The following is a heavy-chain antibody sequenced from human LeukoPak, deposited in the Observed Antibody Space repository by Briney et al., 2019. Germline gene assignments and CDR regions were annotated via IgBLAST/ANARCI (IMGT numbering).Heavy chain of an antibody. D-gene: IGHD3-10*01. CDR3: ARGIALTMVRGVVFYYFDY. Sequence: SETLSLTCTVSGGSISSYYWSWIRQPPGKRLEWIGYIYYTGSTNYNPSLKGRVTISVDTSKDQFSLKLSSVTAADTAVYYCARGIALTMVRGVVFYYFDYWGQGTLVTVSS. J-gene: IGHJ4*02. V-gene: IGHV4-59*01. CDR2: IYYTGST. CDR1: GGSISSYY.